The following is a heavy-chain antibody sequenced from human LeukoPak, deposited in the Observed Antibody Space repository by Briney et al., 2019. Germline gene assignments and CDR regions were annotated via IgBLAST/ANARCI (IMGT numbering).Heavy chain of an antibody. J-gene: IGHJ5*02. V-gene: IGHV3-23*01. CDR2: ISGSGDNT. CDR1: GFSFSNYA. D-gene: IGHD3-3*01. Sequence: GGSLRLSCAASGFSFSNYAMTWVRQAPGKGLEWVSSISGSGDNTYYADSVKGRFTISRDNSKNTLYLQMSSLRAEDTAVHYCARGLTVFGPWGQGTLVTVSS. CDR3: ARGLTVFGP.